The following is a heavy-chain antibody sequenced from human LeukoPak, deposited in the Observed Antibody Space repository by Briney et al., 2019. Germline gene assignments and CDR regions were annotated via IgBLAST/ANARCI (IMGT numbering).Heavy chain of an antibody. J-gene: IGHJ6*03. D-gene: IGHD2-2*02. CDR1: GGTFSSYA. Sequence: GASVKVSCKASGGTFSSYAISWVRQAPGQGLEWMGGIIPIFGTANYAQKFQGRVTITADESTSTAYMELSSLRSEDTAVYYCARDKVILSAAIHDYYYYYMDVWGKGTTVTVSS. CDR3: ARDKVILSAAIHDYYYYYMDV. CDR2: IIPIFGTA. V-gene: IGHV1-69*13.